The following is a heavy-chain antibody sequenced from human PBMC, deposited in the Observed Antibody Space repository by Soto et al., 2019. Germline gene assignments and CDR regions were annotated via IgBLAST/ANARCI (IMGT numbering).Heavy chain of an antibody. Sequence: GESLKISWKVSGYSFPNYWIGWVRQMPGKGLEWMGIIYPGDSGIRYSPSFQGQVTISADKSINTAYLQWRSLKASDTAMYYCARRDGYKIDYWGQGTLVTVSS. CDR2: IYPGDSGI. CDR3: ARRDGYKIDY. V-gene: IGHV5-51*01. J-gene: IGHJ4*02. D-gene: IGHD5-12*01. CDR1: GYSFPNYW.